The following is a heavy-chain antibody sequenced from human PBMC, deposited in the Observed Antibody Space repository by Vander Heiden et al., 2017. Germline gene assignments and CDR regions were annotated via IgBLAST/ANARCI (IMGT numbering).Heavy chain of an antibody. CDR1: GRSFSGYY. CDR2: INHSGST. Sequence: QVQLQQWGAGLLKPSETLSLTCAVYGRSFSGYYWSWIRQPPGKGLEWIGEINHSGSTNYNPSLKSRVTISVDTSKNQFSLKLSSVTAADTAVYYCASRDYWGQGTLVTVSS. CDR3: ASRDY. J-gene: IGHJ4*02. V-gene: IGHV4-34*01.